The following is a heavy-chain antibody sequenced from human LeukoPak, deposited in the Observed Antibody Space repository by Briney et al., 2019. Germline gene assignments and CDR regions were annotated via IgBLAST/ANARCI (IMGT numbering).Heavy chain of an antibody. Sequence: ASVKVSCKASGYTFTSYGISWVRQAPGQGLEWMGWISAYNGNTNYAQKLQGRVTMTTDTSTSTAYMELRSLRSDDTAVYYCAREGSEPGYYYYMDVWGKGTTVTISS. CDR3: AREGSEPGYYYYMDV. CDR1: GYTFTSYG. J-gene: IGHJ6*03. V-gene: IGHV1-18*01. CDR2: ISAYNGNT.